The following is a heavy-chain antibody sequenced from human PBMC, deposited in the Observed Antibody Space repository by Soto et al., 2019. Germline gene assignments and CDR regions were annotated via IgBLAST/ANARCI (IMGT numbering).Heavy chain of an antibody. CDR2: MSRSSSNI. V-gene: IGHV3-21*06. CDR3: ARDLTVVAAGSGYYCSRMDV. J-gene: IGHJ6*02. CDR1: GFNFSSYS. Sequence: EVQLVESGGGLVKPGGSLRLSCAASGFNFSSYSMNWVRQAPGKGLEWVSSMSRSSSNIYYVDSVKGRFTISRDNAKYSLSLLMHSLRAEATAVSYCARDLTVVAAGSGYYCSRMDVWAPATTVTVSS. D-gene: IGHD2-15*01.